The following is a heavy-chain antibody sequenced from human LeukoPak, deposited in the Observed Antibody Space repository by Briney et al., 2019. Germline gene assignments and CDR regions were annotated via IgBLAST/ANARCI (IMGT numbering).Heavy chain of an antibody. Sequence: GGSLRLSCAASGFTFSSYWMSWVRQAPGKGLEWVANIKQDGSEKYYVDSVKGRFTISRDNAKNSLYLQMNSLRAEDTAVYYCASEVAIPFDYYYYYYMDVWGKGTTVTVSS. J-gene: IGHJ6*03. V-gene: IGHV3-7*01. CDR2: IKQDGSEK. D-gene: IGHD2-21*01. CDR1: GFTFSSYW. CDR3: ASEVAIPFDYYYYYYMDV.